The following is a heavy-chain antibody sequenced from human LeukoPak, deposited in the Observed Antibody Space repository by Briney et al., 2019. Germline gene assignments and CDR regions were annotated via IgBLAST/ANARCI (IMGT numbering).Heavy chain of an antibody. V-gene: IGHV3-21*01. J-gene: IGHJ4*02. CDR3: ARVDGDYGGYFDY. CDR1: GFTFSSYS. CDR2: ISSSSSYI. Sequence: PGGSLRLSRAASGFTFSSYSMNWVRQAPGKGLEWVSSISSSSSYIYYADSVKGRFTISRDNAKNSLYLQMNSLRAEDTAVYYCARVDGDYGGYFDYWGQGTLVTVSS. D-gene: IGHD4-17*01.